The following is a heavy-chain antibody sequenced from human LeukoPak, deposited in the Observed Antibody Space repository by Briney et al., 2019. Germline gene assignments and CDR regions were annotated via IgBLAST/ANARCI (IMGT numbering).Heavy chain of an antibody. CDR1: GDSISSDDFY. Sequence: SETLSLTCTVSGDSISSDDFYWSWIRQPPGKGLEWIGYIYYSGSPNYNPSLKSRVTISVDTSKNQFSLKLSSVTAADTAVYYCAREREWIQLPAMRSYYYMDVWGKGTTVTVSS. J-gene: IGHJ6*03. V-gene: IGHV4-61*08. CDR2: IYYSGSP. D-gene: IGHD5-18*01. CDR3: AREREWIQLPAMRSYYYMDV.